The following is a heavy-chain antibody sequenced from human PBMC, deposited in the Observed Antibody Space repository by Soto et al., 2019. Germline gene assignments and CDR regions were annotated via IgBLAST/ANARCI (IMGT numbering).Heavy chain of an antibody. CDR2: IYYSGST. V-gene: IGHV4-39*01. CDR3: ARRGVMGYCSSTSCYASAFDI. D-gene: IGHD2-2*01. Sequence: QLQLQESGPGRVKPSETLSLTCTVSGGSISSSSYYWGWIRQPPGKGLEWIGSIYYSGSTYYNPSLKSLVTISVDTSKTQFSLKMSSVTAADTAVYYCARRGVMGYCSSTSCYASAFDIWGQGTMVTVSS. J-gene: IGHJ3*02. CDR1: GGSISSSSYY.